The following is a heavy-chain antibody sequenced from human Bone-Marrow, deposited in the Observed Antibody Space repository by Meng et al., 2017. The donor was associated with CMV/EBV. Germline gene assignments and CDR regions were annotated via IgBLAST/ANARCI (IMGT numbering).Heavy chain of an antibody. J-gene: IGHJ5*02. Sequence: SQTLSLTCAISGDSVSSNSAAWNWIRQSPSRGLEWLGRTYYRSKWYNDYAVSVKSRITINPDTSKNQFSLQLNSVTPDDTAVYYGARDLVIAWGNCFDPWGQGNLVTVSS. CDR3: ARDLVIAWGNCFDP. CDR2: TYYRSKWYN. D-gene: IGHD3-16*02. CDR1: GDSVSSNSAA. V-gene: IGHV6-1*01.